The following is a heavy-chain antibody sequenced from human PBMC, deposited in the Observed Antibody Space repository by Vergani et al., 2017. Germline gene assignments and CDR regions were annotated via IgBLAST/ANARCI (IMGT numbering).Heavy chain of an antibody. V-gene: IGHV3-21*01. D-gene: IGHD3-16*01. CDR1: GFTFSSYS. CDR3: ARGWGADPRFDY. J-gene: IGHJ4*02. Sequence: EVQLVESGGGLVKPGGSLRLSCAASGFTFSSYSMNWVRQAPGKGLEWVSSISSSSSYIYYADSVKGRFTISRDNAKNSLYLQRNSLRAEDTAVYYCARGWGADPRFDYWGQGTLVTVSS. CDR2: ISSSSSYI.